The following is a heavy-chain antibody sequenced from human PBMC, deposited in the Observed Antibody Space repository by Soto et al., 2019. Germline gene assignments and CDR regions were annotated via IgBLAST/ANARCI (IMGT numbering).Heavy chain of an antibody. CDR1: GFTFSVYA. CDR2: ISSSGGST. J-gene: IGHJ4*02. V-gene: IGHV3-23*01. D-gene: IGHD6-19*01. Sequence: GGSLRLSCAASGFTFSVYAMGWVRQAPAKGLGWVSTISSSGGSTSYADSVKGRFTISRDNSKNTLYLQMDSLRAEDTAVYYCAKDKNSGWYYFDYWGQGTRVTVSS. CDR3: AKDKNSGWYYFDY.